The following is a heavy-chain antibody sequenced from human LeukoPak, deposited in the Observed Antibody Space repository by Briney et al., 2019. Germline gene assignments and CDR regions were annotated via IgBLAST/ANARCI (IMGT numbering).Heavy chain of an antibody. Sequence: GGSLRLSCVAFGCTFSSYSMTWVRQAPGKGREWVSSISSSSYIYYADSVKGRFTISRDNAKNSLYPQMNSLRAEDTAVYYCARMPSRNWNYANWGQGTLVTVSS. CDR3: ARMPSRNWNYAN. CDR2: ISSSSYI. D-gene: IGHD1-7*01. CDR1: GCTFSSYS. J-gene: IGHJ4*02. V-gene: IGHV3-21*01.